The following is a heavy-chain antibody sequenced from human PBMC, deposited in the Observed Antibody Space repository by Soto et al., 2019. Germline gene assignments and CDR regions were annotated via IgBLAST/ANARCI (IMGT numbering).Heavy chain of an antibody. V-gene: IGHV1-18*01. D-gene: IGHD4-17*01. J-gene: IGHJ4*02. CDR1: GYTFTSYG. CDR3: ERDVPTVTTGGPDY. Sequence: QVQLVQSGVEVEKPGALVKLSCKASGYTFTSYGISWVRQAPGQGLEWMGWISAYNGNTNYAQKFQGRVTMTTDTSTSTAYMELRSLRSDDTAVYYCERDVPTVTTGGPDYWGQGPLVPVSS. CDR2: ISAYNGNT.